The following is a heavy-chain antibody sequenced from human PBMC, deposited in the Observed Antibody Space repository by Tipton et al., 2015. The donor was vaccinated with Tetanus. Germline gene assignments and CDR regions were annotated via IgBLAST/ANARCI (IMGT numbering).Heavy chain of an antibody. V-gene: IGHV3-48*01. CDR1: GFTFDIYS. J-gene: IGHJ4*02. Sequence: SLRLSCAASGFTFDIYSMNWVRQAPGKGLEWVSYITSDIQTIKYADSVKGRFTISRDNGRGTLFLQMNSLRAEDTAVYYCARSVAGSFDYWGQGKLVTVSS. CDR2: ITSDIQTI. CDR3: ARSVAGSFDY. D-gene: IGHD6-19*01.